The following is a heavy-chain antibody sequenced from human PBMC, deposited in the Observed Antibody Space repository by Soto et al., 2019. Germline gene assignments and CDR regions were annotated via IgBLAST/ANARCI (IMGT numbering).Heavy chain of an antibody. J-gene: IGHJ4*02. D-gene: IGHD5-18*01. Sequence: QVQLQESGPGLAKPSETLSLTCTVSGGSISSYYWSWIRQPPGKELEWIGHIYYSGSTKYNPSLKSRVTISLDTSKNQFSLKLSSVTAADTAVYYCARGYNYNGRFDDWGQGTLVAVSS. CDR1: GGSISSYY. CDR3: ARGYNYNGRFDD. CDR2: IYYSGST. V-gene: IGHV4-59*12.